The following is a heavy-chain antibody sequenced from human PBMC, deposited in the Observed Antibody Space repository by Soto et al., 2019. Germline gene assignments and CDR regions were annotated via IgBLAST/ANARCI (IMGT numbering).Heavy chain of an antibody. J-gene: IGHJ4*02. CDR2: IREDGSEI. D-gene: IGHD2-2*01. V-gene: IGHV3-7*01. CDR1: GFTFSNYA. Sequence: PGGSLRLSCAASGFTFSNYAMSWVRQAPGKGLEWVATIREDGSEIYYADSEKGRFTISRDNAKNTLYLQMDSLRADDTAVYYCARDWYCPAAIYFRVPYYFDYWGQGTLVTVSS. CDR3: ARDWYCPAAIYFRVPYYFDY.